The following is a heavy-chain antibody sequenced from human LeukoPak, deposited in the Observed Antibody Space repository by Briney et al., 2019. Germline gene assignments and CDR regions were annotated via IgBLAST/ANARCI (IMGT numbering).Heavy chain of an antibody. V-gene: IGHV6-1*01. CDR1: GDXVSSKSVA. CDR3: ARSPGGSNAFDI. D-gene: IGHD3-10*01. Sequence: SQTLSLTCAISGDXVSSKSVAWNWIRQSPSRCLEWLGRTYYRSMWYYEYAVSLKRRITINPYTSKNQFSLQLSSVTPEDTAVYYCARSPGGSNAFDIWDQGTMVTVSS. CDR2: TYYRSMWYY. J-gene: IGHJ3*02.